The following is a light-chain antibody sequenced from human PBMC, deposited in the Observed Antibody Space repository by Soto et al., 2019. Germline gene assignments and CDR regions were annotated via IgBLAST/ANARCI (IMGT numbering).Light chain of an antibody. Sequence: SVLTQPASVSGSPGQSITISCTGTSSDVGGYNYVSWYQQHPGKAPKLMIYEVSNRPSGVSSRFSGSKSGNTASLTISGHEAEDEADYYCSSYTSSSTLFGTGTKVTVL. CDR3: SSYTSSSTL. V-gene: IGLV2-14*01. CDR1: SSDVGGYNY. J-gene: IGLJ1*01. CDR2: EVS.